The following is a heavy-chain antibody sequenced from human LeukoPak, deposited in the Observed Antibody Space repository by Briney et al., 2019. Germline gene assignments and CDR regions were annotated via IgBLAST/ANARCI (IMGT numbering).Heavy chain of an antibody. CDR1: GFTFDDYA. V-gene: IGHV3-43D*03. J-gene: IGHJ6*03. CDR2: ISWDGGST. CDR3: AKDRGRYYYYYMDV. Sequence: GGSLRLSCAASGFTFDDYAMHWVRQAPGKGLEWVSLISWDGGSTYYADSVKGRFTISRDNSKNSLYLQMNSLRAEDTALYYCAKDRGRYYYYYMDVWGKGTTVTVSS. D-gene: IGHD3-10*01.